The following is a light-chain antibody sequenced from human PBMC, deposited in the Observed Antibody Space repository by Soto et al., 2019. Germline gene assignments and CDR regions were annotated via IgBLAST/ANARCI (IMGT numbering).Light chain of an antibody. V-gene: IGKV3-20*01. Sequence: EIVLTQSPGTLSLSPGERATLSCRDSQSVSSSYLAWYQQKPGQAPRLLIYGASSRATGIPDRFSGSGSGTDFTLTISRLEPEDFAVYYCQQYGSSPWTFGQGTKV. J-gene: IGKJ1*01. CDR2: GAS. CDR1: QSVSSSY. CDR3: QQYGSSPWT.